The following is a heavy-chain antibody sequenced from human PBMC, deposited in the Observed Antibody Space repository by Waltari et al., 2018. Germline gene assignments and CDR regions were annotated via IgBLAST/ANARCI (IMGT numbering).Heavy chain of an antibody. CDR2: IDQSGGT. CDR1: GRSLSGYY. V-gene: IGHV4-34*01. J-gene: IGHJ1*01. D-gene: IGHD6-13*01. CDR3: ARGNVGYFQH. Sequence: VQLQPWGAGLLTPSEALSLTCAVYGRSLSGYYWRWFRQPPGKGREWIGEIDQSGGTNYSPSFKRRVTSSVDTSKMQFSLKLASVTAADTAVYYFARGNVGYFQHWGQGTLVSVSS.